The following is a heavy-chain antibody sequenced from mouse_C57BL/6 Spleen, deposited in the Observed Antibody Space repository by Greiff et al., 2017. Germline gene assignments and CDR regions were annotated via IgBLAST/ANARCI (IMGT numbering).Heavy chain of an antibody. J-gene: IGHJ1*03. D-gene: IGHD1-1*01. Sequence: QVQLQQPGAELVKPGASVKLSCKASGYTFTSYWMHWVKQRPGRGLEWIGRIDPNSGGTKYNGKFKSKATLTVDKPSSTAYMQLSSLTSEDSAVYYCARRYGSSYSYWYFDVWGTGTTVTVSS. V-gene: IGHV1-72*01. CDR3: ARRYGSSYSYWYFDV. CDR2: IDPNSGGT. CDR1: GYTFTSYW.